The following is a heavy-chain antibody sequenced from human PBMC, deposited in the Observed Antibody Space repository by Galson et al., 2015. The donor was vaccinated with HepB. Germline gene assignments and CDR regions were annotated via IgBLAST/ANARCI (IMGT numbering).Heavy chain of an antibody. CDR1: GRIFSSGIAFNSYA. CDR2: ISGSGAST. CDR3: VKGRGVGYSGFYDFDS. D-gene: IGHD6-25*01. J-gene: IGHJ4*02. V-gene: IGHV3-23*01. Sequence: SLRLSCAASGRIFSSGIAFNSYAMTWVRQAPGKGLEWVSDISGSGASTYYIDSVKGRFTISRDNSKKTVYLQLNSLRAENTAVYFCVKGRGVGYSGFYDFDSWGQGTLVTVSS.